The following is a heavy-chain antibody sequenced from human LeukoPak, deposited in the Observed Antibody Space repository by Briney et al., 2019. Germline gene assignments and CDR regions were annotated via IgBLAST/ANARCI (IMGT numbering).Heavy chain of an antibody. CDR2: ISSSSSYI. J-gene: IGHJ4*02. CDR3: ARENDDILTGYLDY. D-gene: IGHD3-9*01. V-gene: IGHV3-21*01. CDR1: GFTFSSYS. Sequence: GGSLRLSCAASGFTFSSYSMNWVRQAPGKGLEWVASISSSSSYIYYADSVKGRFTISRDNAKNSLYLQMNSLRAEDTAVYYCARENDDILTGYLDYWGQGTLVTVSS.